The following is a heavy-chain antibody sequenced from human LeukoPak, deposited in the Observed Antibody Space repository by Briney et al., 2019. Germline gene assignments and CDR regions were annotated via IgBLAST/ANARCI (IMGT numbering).Heavy chain of an antibody. CDR2: ISYDGSNK. CDR1: GFTFSSYA. CDR3: ARDADYD. D-gene: IGHD4-17*01. J-gene: IGHJ4*02. V-gene: IGHV3-30*04. Sequence: GGSLRLSCAASGFTFSSYAMHWVRQAPGKGLEWVAVISYDGSNKYYADSVKGRFTISRDNSKNTLYLQMNSLRAEDTAVYYCARDADYDWGQGTLVTVSS.